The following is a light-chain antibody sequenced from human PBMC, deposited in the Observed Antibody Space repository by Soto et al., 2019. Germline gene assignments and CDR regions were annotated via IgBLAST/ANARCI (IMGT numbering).Light chain of an antibody. CDR2: GAF. CDR1: QSVSSN. J-gene: IGKJ1*01. V-gene: IGKV3-15*01. Sequence: EIVMTQSPVTLSVSPGDRATLSCRASQSVSSNLAWYQQKPGQAPSLISYGAFTRATGIPARFSGTGSGTEFTLTISSLKSEDFALYYCQQYNDWPLTFGQGTKVDIK. CDR3: QQYNDWPLT.